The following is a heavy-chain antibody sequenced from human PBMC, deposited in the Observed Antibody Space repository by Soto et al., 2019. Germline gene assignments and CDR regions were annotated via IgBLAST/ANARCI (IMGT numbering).Heavy chain of an antibody. Sequence: ASVKVSCKASGYTFTSYDINWVRQATGQGLEWMGWMNPNRGNTGYAQKFQVRVTMTRNTSISTAYMELSSLRSEDTAVYYCARIAIAVAGGDDYWRQGTLVTV. D-gene: IGHD6-19*01. V-gene: IGHV1-8*01. CDR2: MNPNRGNT. J-gene: IGHJ4*02. CDR1: GYTFTSYD. CDR3: ARIAIAVAGGDDY.